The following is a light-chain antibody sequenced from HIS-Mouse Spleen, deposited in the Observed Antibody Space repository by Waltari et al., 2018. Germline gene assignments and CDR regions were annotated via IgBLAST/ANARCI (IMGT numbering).Light chain of an antibody. CDR3: QQLNSYPLT. CDR1: QGISSY. V-gene: IGKV1-9*01. CDR2: AAS. Sequence: DIQLTQSPSFLSASVGDRVTITCRASQGISSYLAXYQQKPGKAPKLLIYAASTLQSGVPSXFSGSGSGTEFTLTISSLQPEDFATYYCQQLNSYPLTFGGGTKVEIK. J-gene: IGKJ4*01.